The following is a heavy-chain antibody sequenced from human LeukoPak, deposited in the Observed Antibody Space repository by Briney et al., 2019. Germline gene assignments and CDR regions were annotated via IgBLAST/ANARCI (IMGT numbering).Heavy chain of an antibody. V-gene: IGHV1-2*04. Sequence: ASVKVSCKASGYTFTGYYMHWVRQAPGQGLEWMGWINPNSGGTNYAQKYQGWVTMTRDTSISTAYIELSRLRSDDTAVYYCERTAARRFDYWGQGTLVTVSS. J-gene: IGHJ4*02. CDR1: GYTFTGYY. CDR2: INPNSGGT. CDR3: ERTAARRFDY. D-gene: IGHD6-6*01.